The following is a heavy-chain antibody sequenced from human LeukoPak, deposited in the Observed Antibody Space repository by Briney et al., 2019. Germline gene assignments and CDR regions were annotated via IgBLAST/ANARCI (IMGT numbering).Heavy chain of an antibody. CDR3: TTARYSSSWFRHYYYYMDV. CDR2: IKSKTDGGTT. CDR1: GFTFSNAW. V-gene: IGHV3-15*01. J-gene: IGHJ6*03. Sequence: GGSLRLSCAASGFTFSNAWMSWVRQAPGKGLEWVGRIKSKTDGGTTDYAAPVKGRFTISRDDSKNTLYLQMNSLKTEDPAVYYCTTARYSSSWFRHYYYYMDVWGKGTTVTVSS. D-gene: IGHD6-13*01.